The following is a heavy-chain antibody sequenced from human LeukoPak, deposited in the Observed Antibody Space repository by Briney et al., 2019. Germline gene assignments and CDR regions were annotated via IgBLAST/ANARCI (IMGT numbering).Heavy chain of an antibody. CDR3: ARGSLDYYGSGSYYNALGAFDI. Sequence: SETPSLTCTVSGGSISSYYWSWIRQPPGKGLEWIGYIYYSGSTNYNPSLKSRVTISVDTSKNQFSLKLSSVTAADTAVYYCARGSLDYYGSGSYYNALGAFDIWGQGTMVTVSS. J-gene: IGHJ3*02. V-gene: IGHV4-59*01. CDR1: GGSISSYY. D-gene: IGHD3-10*01. CDR2: IYYSGST.